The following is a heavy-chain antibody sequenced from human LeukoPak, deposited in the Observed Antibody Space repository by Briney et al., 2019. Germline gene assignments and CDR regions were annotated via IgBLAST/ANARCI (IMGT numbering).Heavy chain of an antibody. V-gene: IGHV4-39*01. CDR1: GVSISSSSCR. D-gene: IGHD1-26*01. Sequence: SETLSLTCTVSGVSISSSSCRWGWIRQPPGKELEWIGSIYNTGSSYYNPSLKSRGTISVDTSKNQFSLRLRSVTAADTAVYYCASLRPPVVGATWVDYWGQGILVTVSS. J-gene: IGHJ4*02. CDR3: ASLRPPVVGATWVDY. CDR2: IYNTGSS.